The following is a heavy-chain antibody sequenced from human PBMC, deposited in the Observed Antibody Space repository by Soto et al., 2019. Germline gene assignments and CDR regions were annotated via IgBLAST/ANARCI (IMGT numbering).Heavy chain of an antibody. CDR3: AGRGIGSLRAFDI. V-gene: IGHV3-23*01. CDR2: ISDGGNLT. J-gene: IGHJ3*02. Sequence: PGGSLRLSCAASGFAFSSHPMSWVRQAPEKGLEWVAGISDGGNLTYNADSVRGRFTISRDNSRNTLYLQMNSLRAEDTAVYCCAGRGIGSLRAFDIWGQGTMVTVSS. D-gene: IGHD3-10*01. CDR1: GFAFSSHP.